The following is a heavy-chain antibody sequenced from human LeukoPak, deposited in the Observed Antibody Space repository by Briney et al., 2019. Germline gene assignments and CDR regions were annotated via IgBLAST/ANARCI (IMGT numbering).Heavy chain of an antibody. CDR1: GYTFNSYG. CDR2: IGAYNGNT. D-gene: IGHD2-2*01. Sequence: ASVTVSCKASGYTFNSYGVNWVRQAPGQGLEWMGWIGAYNGNTKYAQKFQGRVTMTTDTSTSTAYMELRSLRSDDTAVYYCATAIVVVPAAMALGIWGQGTKVTVSS. V-gene: IGHV1-18*01. CDR3: ATAIVVVPAAMALGI. J-gene: IGHJ3*02.